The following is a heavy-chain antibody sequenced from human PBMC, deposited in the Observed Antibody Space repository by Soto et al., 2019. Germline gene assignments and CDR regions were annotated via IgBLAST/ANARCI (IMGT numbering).Heavy chain of an antibody. V-gene: IGHV4-59*01. Sequence: SETLSLTCTVSGGSISSYYWSWIRQPPGKGLEWIGYIYYSGSTNYNPSLKSRFTISVDTSKNQFSLKLISVTAADTAVYYCARVAAFDCSSTSCYAYYYYYYMDVWGKGTTVTVSS. D-gene: IGHD2-2*01. J-gene: IGHJ6*03. CDR1: GGSISSYY. CDR2: IYYSGST. CDR3: ARVAAFDCSSTSCYAYYYYYYMDV.